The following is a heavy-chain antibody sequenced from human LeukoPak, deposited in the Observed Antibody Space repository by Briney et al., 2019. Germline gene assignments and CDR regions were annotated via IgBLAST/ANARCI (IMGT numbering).Heavy chain of an antibody. D-gene: IGHD1-1*01. J-gene: IGHJ6*04. V-gene: IGHV1-46*01. Sequence: ASVKVSCKASGYTFTSYYMHWVRQAPGQGLEWMGLINPSGGSTSYAQKFQGRVTMTRDTSTSTVYMELSSLRSEDTAVYYCARDGQLKRLVYGMDVWGKGTTVTVSS. CDR1: GYTFTSYY. CDR3: ARDGQLKRLVYGMDV. CDR2: INPSGGST.